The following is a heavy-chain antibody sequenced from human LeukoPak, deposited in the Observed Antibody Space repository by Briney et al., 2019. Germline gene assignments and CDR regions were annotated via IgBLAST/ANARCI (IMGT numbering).Heavy chain of an antibody. CDR1: GFTFSRYS. D-gene: IGHD3-10*02. Sequence: GGSLRLSCAASGFTFSRYSMNWVRQAPGKGLEWVSYISSSGSTIYYADSLKGRFTISRDNAKNSLYLQMNSLRAEDTAVYYCAELGITMIGGVWGKGTTVTISS. J-gene: IGHJ6*04. V-gene: IGHV3-48*04. CDR2: ISSSGSTI. CDR3: AELGITMIGGV.